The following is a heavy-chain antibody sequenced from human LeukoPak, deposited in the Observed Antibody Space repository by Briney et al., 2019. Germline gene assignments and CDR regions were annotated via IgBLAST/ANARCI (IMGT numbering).Heavy chain of an antibody. J-gene: IGHJ4*02. V-gene: IGHV3-33*01. CDR2: IWYDGSNK. CDR1: GFTFSSYG. CDR3: ARLGTRWSLDY. Sequence: GGSLRLSCAASGFTFSSYGVLWVRQAPGKGLEWVAVIWYDGSNKYYGDSVKGRFTISRDNSKNTVFLQMNSLRAEDTAVYYCARLGTRWSLDYWGQGTLVTVSS. D-gene: IGHD2-15*01.